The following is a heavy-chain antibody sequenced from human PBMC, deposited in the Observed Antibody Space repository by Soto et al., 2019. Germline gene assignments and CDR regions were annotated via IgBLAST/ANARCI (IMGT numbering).Heavy chain of an antibody. J-gene: IGHJ6*02. V-gene: IGHV2-5*02. CDR2: IYWDDDK. CDR1: GFSLSTSGVG. Sequence: QITLKESGPTLVKPTQTLTLTCTFSGFSLSTSGVGVGWIRQPPGKALEWLALIYWDDDKRYSPSLKSRPTITKDSXXNXVXHTMTNLVPVDTATNYCAQSQYRLRWGLYYDYGMDVWGQGTTVPVSS. D-gene: IGHD2-2*01. CDR3: AQSQYRLRWGLYYDYGMDV.